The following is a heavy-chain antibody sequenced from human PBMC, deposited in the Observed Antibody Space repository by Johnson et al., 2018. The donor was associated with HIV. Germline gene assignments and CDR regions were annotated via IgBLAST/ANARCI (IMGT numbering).Heavy chain of an antibody. Sequence: VQLVESGGGLVQPGGSLRLSCAASGFTVSSNYMSWVRQAPGKGLEWVSVIYSGGSTYYADSVKGRFTISRDNSKNTLYLQMNSLRAEDTAVYYCAKDLFAEREDDVFDVWGQGTMVTVSS. V-gene: IGHV3-66*01. J-gene: IGHJ3*01. CDR2: IYSGGST. CDR3: AKDLFAEREDDVFDV. CDR1: GFTVSSNY. D-gene: IGHD3-10*02.